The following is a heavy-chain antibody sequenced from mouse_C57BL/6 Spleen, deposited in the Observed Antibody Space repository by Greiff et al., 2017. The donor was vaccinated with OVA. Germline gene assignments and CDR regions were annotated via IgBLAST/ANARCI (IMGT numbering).Heavy chain of an antibody. CDR1: GYTFTSYW. J-gene: IGHJ3*01. V-gene: IGHV1-50*01. CDR3: AMEGLLAY. Sequence: QVQLQQPGAELVKPGASVKLSCKASGYTFTSYWMQWVKQRPGQGLEWIGEIDPSDSYTNYNQKFKGKATLTVDTSSSTAYMQLSSLTSEDSAVYYCAMEGLLAYWGKGTLVTVSA. CDR2: IDPSDSYT. D-gene: IGHD2-3*01.